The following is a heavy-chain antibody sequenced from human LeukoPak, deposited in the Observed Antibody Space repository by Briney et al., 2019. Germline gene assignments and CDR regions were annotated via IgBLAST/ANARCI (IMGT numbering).Heavy chain of an antibody. CDR1: GGSISGSSYY. J-gene: IGHJ4*02. Sequence: PSETLSLTCTVSGGSISGSSYYWGWIRQPPGKGLEWIGSIYYSGSTYYNPSLKSRVTISVDTSKNQFSLKLSSVTAADTAVYYCARGPHPVDTAMDNDYWGQGTLVTVSS. D-gene: IGHD5-18*01. CDR2: IYYSGST. V-gene: IGHV4-39*02. CDR3: ARGPHPVDTAMDNDY.